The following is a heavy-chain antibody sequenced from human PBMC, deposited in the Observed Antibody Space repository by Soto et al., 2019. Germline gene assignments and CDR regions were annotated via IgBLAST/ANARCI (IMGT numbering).Heavy chain of an antibody. J-gene: IGHJ4*02. Sequence: PGGSLLFSCAASGFTFSIYAMNWVRQAPGKGLEWVSVISGSGGSTYYADSVKGRFTISRDNSKNTLYLQMKSLRAEDTAVYYCAITGYSSGWNPSYYFDYWGQGTMVTVSS. V-gene: IGHV3-23*01. CDR3: AITGYSSGWNPSYYFDY. CDR2: ISGSGGST. CDR1: GFTFSIYA. D-gene: IGHD6-19*01.